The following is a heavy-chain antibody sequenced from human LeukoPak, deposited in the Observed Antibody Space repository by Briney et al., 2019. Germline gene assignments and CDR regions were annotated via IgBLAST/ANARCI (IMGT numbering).Heavy chain of an antibody. CDR3: ARADIVGALDWFDP. CDR1: GGSFSGYY. CDR2: INHSGST. J-gene: IGHJ5*02. V-gene: IGHV4-34*01. Sequence: SETLSLACAVYGGSFSGYYWSWIRQPPGKGLEWIGEINHSGSTNYNPSLKSRVTISVDTSKNQFSLKLSSVTAADTAVYYCARADIVGALDWFDPWGQGTLVTVSS. D-gene: IGHD1-26*01.